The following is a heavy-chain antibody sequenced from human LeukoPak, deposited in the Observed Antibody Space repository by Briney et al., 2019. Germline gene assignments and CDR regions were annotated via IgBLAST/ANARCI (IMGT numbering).Heavy chain of an antibody. CDR3: ATGSGTYYDS. CDR2: INGDGSSS. J-gene: IGHJ4*02. V-gene: IGHV3-74*01. Sequence: GGSLRLSCEASTFTFSTYWMHWVRQVPGKGLVWVSYINGDGSSSNYADSGKGRLAISRDNAKNSLYLQMNSLRAEDTAVYYCATGSGTYYDSWGQGTLVTVSS. CDR1: TFTFSTYW. D-gene: IGHD3-10*01.